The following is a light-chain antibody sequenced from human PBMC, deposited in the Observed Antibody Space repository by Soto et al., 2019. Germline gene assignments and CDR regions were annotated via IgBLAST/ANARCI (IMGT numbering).Light chain of an antibody. V-gene: IGKV1-5*01. CDR2: AAS. Sequence: DIQTTQSPSTLSASVGDRVTITCRASQSISGWLAWYQQKPGKAPNLLIFAASTLESGVPSRFSASGSATEFTLTISSLQPEDFATYSCQQYNDYPLTFGGGTKV. J-gene: IGKJ4*01. CDR3: QQYNDYPLT. CDR1: QSISGW.